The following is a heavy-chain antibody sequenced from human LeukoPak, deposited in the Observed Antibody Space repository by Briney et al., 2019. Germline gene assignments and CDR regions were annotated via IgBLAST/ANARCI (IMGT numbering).Heavy chain of an antibody. CDR2: ISNSGSST. D-gene: IGHD6-19*01. V-gene: IGHV3-23*01. J-gene: IGHJ4*02. CDR3: ARDPQQWLVSYFDN. CDR1: AFTFSNYV. Sequence: GGSLRLSCAASAFTFSNYVMNWVRQAPGKGLEWVSIISNSGSSTYYADSVKGRFTISRDNSKNTLYLQMNSLRAEDTAVYYCARDPQQWLVSYFDNWGQGILVTVSS.